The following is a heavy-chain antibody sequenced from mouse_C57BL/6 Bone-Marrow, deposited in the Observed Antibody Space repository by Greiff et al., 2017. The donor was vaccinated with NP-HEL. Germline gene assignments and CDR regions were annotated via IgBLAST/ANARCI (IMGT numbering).Heavy chain of an antibody. V-gene: IGHV1-26*01. Sequence: EVQLQQSGPELVKPGASVKISCKASGYTFTDYYMNWVKQSHGKSLEWIGDINPNNGGTSYNQKFKGKATLTVDKSSSTAYMELRSLTSEDSAVYYCARSPSTDFDYWGQGTTLTVSS. J-gene: IGHJ2*01. CDR1: GYTFTDYY. CDR3: ARSPSTDFDY. CDR2: INPNNGGT.